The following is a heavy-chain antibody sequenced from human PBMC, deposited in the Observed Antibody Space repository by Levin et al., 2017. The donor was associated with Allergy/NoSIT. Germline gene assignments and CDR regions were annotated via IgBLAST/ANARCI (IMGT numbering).Heavy chain of an antibody. CDR3: ATNKVLYPMTHYKY. V-gene: IGHV3-21*01. Sequence: LSLTCAASGFRFSSYSVTWVRQAPGRGLEWVASISNSGSYTHYSDSLKGRFTISRDNAKNSLYLQMDSLRSEDTAVYYCATNKVLYPMTHYKYWGQGTLVTVSS. J-gene: IGHJ4*02. CDR1: GFRFSSYS. D-gene: IGHD4/OR15-4a*01. CDR2: ISNSGSYT.